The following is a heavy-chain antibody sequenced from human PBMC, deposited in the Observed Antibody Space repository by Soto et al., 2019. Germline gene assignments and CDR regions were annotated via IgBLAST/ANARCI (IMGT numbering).Heavy chain of an antibody. D-gene: IGHD3-22*01. J-gene: IGHJ4*02. CDR1: GGSISSSSYY. CDR2: IYYSGST. Sequence: SETLSLTCTVSGGSISSSSYYWGWIRQPPGKGLEWIGNIYYSGSTSYNTSLKRRVTISVDTSKNPFSLQLRSVTGAPPAVSYCAGPYYFHSCRFYTQVDYWGQAITVTVSS. CDR3: AGPYYFHSCRFYTQVDY. V-gene: IGHV4-39*01.